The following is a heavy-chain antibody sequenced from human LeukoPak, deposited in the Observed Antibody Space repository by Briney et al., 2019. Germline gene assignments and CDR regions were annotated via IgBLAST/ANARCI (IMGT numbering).Heavy chain of an antibody. D-gene: IGHD3-16*02. Sequence: SETLSLTCTVSGASMRNSIYYWAWIRQTPGKGLEWICSISYGGNTYYSPSLKSRVTISVDTSKNKFSLKLSSVTAADTAVYYCARYVWGSYPTFEDYWGQGTLVTVSS. CDR2: ISYGGNT. J-gene: IGHJ4*02. V-gene: IGHV4-39*07. CDR3: ARYVWGSYPTFEDY. CDR1: GASMRNSIYY.